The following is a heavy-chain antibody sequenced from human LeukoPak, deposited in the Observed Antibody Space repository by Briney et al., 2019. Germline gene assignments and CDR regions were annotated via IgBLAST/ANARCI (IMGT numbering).Heavy chain of an antibody. Sequence: PGGSLRLSCAASGFTFSTYNMNWVRQAPGKGLEWVSSISSGGSYIYYPGSVKGRFTISRDNAKNSLYLQMNSLRAEDTAVYYCARETSSCSGGSCYYGMDVWGQGTTVTVSS. D-gene: IGHD2-15*01. CDR2: ISSGGSYI. CDR1: GFTFSTYN. V-gene: IGHV3-21*01. J-gene: IGHJ6*02. CDR3: ARETSSCSGGSCYYGMDV.